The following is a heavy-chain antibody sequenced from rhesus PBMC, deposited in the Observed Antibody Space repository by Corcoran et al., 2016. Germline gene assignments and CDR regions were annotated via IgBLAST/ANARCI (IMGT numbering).Heavy chain of an antibody. CDR1: GGSISVYY. CDR2: IGGSSGIP. D-gene: IGHD3-28*01. CDR3: ARFSGYYPNFDS. Sequence: QVQLQESGPRLVKPSETLPLTCAVSGGSISVYYYNWIRQAPGKGLEWIGYIGGSSGIPYYNPSLNSRVTISTDTSKNQFSLKLASVTAADTAVYYCARFSGYYPNFDSWGQGVLVTVSS. J-gene: IGHJ4*01. V-gene: IGHV4-165*02.